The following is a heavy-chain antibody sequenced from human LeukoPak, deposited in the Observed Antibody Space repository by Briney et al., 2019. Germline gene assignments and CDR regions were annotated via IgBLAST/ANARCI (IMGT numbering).Heavy chain of an antibody. CDR3: ARVDGGVVPAAISCPHFDY. Sequence: PSETLPLTCAVYGGSFSGYYWSWIRQPPGKGLEWIGEINHSGSTNYNPSLKSRVTISVDTSKNQFSLKLSSVTAADTAVYYCARVDGGVVPAAISCPHFDYWGQGTLVTVSS. J-gene: IGHJ4*02. CDR1: GGSFSGYY. D-gene: IGHD2-2*02. V-gene: IGHV4-34*01. CDR2: INHSGST.